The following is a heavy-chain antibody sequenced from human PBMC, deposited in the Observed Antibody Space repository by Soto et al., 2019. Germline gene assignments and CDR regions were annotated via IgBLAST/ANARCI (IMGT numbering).Heavy chain of an antibody. Sequence: GGSLRLSCEASGFTLRNYAMTWVRQSPGKGLEWVSLISANDVGTYYAESVKTRFTISTDQSRNTVYLQMDSLRADDTAIYYCAKAKNDYNWDNRPPFDYWGQGTLVTVSS. D-gene: IGHD1-20*01. J-gene: IGHJ4*02. CDR1: GFTLRNYA. CDR3: AKAKNDYNWDNRPPFDY. V-gene: IGHV3-23*01. CDR2: ISANDVGT.